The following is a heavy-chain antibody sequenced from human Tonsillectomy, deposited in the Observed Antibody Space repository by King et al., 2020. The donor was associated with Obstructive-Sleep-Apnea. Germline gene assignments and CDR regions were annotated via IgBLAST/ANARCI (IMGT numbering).Heavy chain of an antibody. Sequence: QLQESGPGLVKPSQTLSLTCTVSGGSISSGDYYWSWIRQPPGKGLEWIGDIYYSGSTYYNPSLKSRVTISGDTSKNQFSLKLSSVTAADTAVYYCARVSYGSGSLAYWGEGTLVTVSS. V-gene: IGHV4-30-4*01. D-gene: IGHD3-10*01. CDR2: IYYSGST. J-gene: IGHJ4*02. CDR3: ARVSYGSGSLAY. CDR1: GGSISSGDYY.